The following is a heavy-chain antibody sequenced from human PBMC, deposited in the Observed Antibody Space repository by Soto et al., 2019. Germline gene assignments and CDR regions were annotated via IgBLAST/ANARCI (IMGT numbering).Heavy chain of an antibody. CDR2: ISYDGSNK. Sequence: GSLRICFSASGFTFSSYGMHWVRQAPGKGLEWVAVISYDGSNKYYADSVKGRFTISRDNSKNTLYLQMNSLRAEDTAVYYCAGGGPILDYRGQGSLVTVS. CDR1: GFTFSSYG. V-gene: IGHV3-30*03. CDR3: AGGGPILDY. D-gene: IGHD2-15*01. J-gene: IGHJ4*02.